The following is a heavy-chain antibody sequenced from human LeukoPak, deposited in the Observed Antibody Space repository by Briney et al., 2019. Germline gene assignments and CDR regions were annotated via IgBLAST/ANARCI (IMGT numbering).Heavy chain of an antibody. CDR2: IYTSGST. CDR3: ARQEHDYGDYAYYYYYMDV. Sequence: TSETLSLTCTVSGGSISSYYWSWIRQPPGKGLEWIGYIYTSGSTNYNPSLKSRVTISVDTSKNQFSLKLSSVTAADTAVYYCARQEHDYGDYAYYYYYMDVWGKGTTVTVSS. D-gene: IGHD4-17*01. CDR1: GGSISSYY. V-gene: IGHV4-4*09. J-gene: IGHJ6*03.